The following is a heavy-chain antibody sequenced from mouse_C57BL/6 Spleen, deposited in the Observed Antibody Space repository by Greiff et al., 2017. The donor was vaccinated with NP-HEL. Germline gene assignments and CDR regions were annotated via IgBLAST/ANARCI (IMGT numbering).Heavy chain of an antibody. CDR2: ISTYYGDA. D-gene: IGHD1-1*01. CDR1: GYTFTDYA. CDR3: ARYLYYGSSYDYWYFDV. Sequence: QVQLQQSGPELVRPGVSVKISCKGSGYTFTDYAMHWVKQSHAKSLEWIGVISTYYGDASYNQKFKDKATMTVDKSSSTAYMELARLTSEDSAVYYCARYLYYGSSYDYWYFDVWGTGTTVTVSS. V-gene: IGHV1-67*01. J-gene: IGHJ1*03.